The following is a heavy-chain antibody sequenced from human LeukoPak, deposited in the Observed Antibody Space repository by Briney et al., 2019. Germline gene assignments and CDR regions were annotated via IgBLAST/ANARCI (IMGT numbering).Heavy chain of an antibody. CDR3: ARWESNGYYFDY. V-gene: IGHV3-7*01. D-gene: IGHD3-16*02. J-gene: IGHJ4*02. CDR1: GFTFSSFW. Sequence: GGSLRLSCAASGFTFSSFWMSWVRQAPGKGLEWVANIKQDGSEEYYVDPVKGRFTISRDNGKNSLYLQMNSLRAEDTAVYYCARWESNGYYFDYRGQGTLVTVSS. CDR2: IKQDGSEE.